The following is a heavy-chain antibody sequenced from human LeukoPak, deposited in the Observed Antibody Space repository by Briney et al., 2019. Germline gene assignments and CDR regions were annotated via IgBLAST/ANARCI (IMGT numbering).Heavy chain of an antibody. CDR1: GYTFTGYY. Sequence: ASVKVSCKASGYTFTGYYMHWVRQAPGQVLEWMGWINPNSGGTNYAQKFQGWVTMTRDTSISTAYMELSRLRSDDTAVYYCARDYYDSSGYYYVFDYWGQGTLITVSS. V-gene: IGHV1-2*04. CDR3: ARDYYDSSGYYYVFDY. J-gene: IGHJ4*02. D-gene: IGHD3-22*01. CDR2: INPNSGGT.